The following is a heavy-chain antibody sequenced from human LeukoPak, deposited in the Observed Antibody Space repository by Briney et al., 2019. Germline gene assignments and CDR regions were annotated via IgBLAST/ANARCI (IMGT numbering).Heavy chain of an antibody. J-gene: IGHJ4*02. Sequence: GGSLRLSCAASGFSFRSFTMHWVRQAPGKGLEWVSGISDSDADTHYADSVKGRFTISRDNSKNTVYLQMSSLRVEDTALYYCAKWEGYYDSSGYSSWGQGTLVTVSS. V-gene: IGHV3-23*01. D-gene: IGHD3-22*01. CDR1: GFSFRSFT. CDR3: AKWEGYYDSSGYSS. CDR2: ISDSDADT.